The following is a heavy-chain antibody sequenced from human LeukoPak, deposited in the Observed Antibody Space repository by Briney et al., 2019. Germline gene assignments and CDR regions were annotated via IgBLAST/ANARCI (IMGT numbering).Heavy chain of an antibody. CDR2: IKQDGSEK. CDR1: GFTFSSYW. CDR3: AKVVYYDSSGYYGGQGDY. J-gene: IGHJ4*02. D-gene: IGHD3-22*01. Sequence: PGGSLRLSCAASGFTFSSYWMSWVRQAPGKGLEWVANIKQDGSEKYYVDSVKGRFTISRDNSKNTLYLQMNSLRAEDTAVYYCAKVVYYDSSGYYGGQGDYWGQGTLVTVSS. V-gene: IGHV3-7*03.